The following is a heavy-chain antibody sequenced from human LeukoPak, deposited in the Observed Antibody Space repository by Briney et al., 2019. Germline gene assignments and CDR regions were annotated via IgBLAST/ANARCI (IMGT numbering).Heavy chain of an antibody. V-gene: IGHV3-9*01. D-gene: IGHD6-19*01. CDR1: GFTFDDYA. Sequence: PGRSLRLSCAASGFTFDDYAMHWVRQAPGKGLEWVSGISWNSGSIGYADSVKGRFTISRDNAKNSLYLQMNSLRAEDTALYYCAKRDEGQSSGWAPGAFDIWGQGTMVTVSS. J-gene: IGHJ3*02. CDR2: ISWNSGSI. CDR3: AKRDEGQSSGWAPGAFDI.